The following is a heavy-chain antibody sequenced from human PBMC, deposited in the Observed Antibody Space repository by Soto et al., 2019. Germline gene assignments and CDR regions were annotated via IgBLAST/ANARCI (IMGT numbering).Heavy chain of an antibody. J-gene: IGHJ4*02. D-gene: IGHD2-21*01. V-gene: IGHV1-46*01. CDR2: INPNGGST. CDR3: ARSLLQGDF. Sequence: QVQLVQSGAEVKKPGASVKVSCKASGYTFIHYYIHWVRQAPGQGLEWMAIINPNGGSTNYAQKFRGRVAVTTDTSTSTVSWELNSLGSDETVVYFCARSLLQGDFWGLGTLVTVSS. CDR1: GYTFIHYY.